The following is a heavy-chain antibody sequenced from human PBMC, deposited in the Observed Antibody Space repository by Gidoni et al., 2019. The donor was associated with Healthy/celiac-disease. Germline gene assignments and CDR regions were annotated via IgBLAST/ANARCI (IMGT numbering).Heavy chain of an antibody. D-gene: IGHD3-16*02. V-gene: IGHV1-69*06. J-gene: IGHJ4*02. CDR3: ALGDYDYVWGSYRSYYFDY. CDR1: GGTFSSYA. CDR2: IIPIFGTA. Sequence: QVQLVQSGAEVKKPGSSVKVSCKASGGTFSSYATSWVRQAPGQGLEWMGGIIPIFGTANYAKRFQGRVTITADKSTSTAYMELSSLRSEDTAVYYCALGDYDYVWGSYRSYYFDYWGQGTLVTVSS.